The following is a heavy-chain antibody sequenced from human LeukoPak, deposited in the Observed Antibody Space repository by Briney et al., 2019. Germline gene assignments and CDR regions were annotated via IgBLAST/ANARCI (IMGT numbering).Heavy chain of an antibody. CDR2: ICYSGST. V-gene: IGHV4-39*01. CDR1: GASISRSDYF. D-gene: IGHD4-17*01. CDR3: ARSSEYGDPFNY. J-gene: IGHJ4*02. Sequence: PSETLSLTCTVSGASISRSDYFWGWIRQPPGKGLEWIGSICYSGSTYYSPSLKGRVTISVDTSKNQFSLKLNSVTAADTAVYYCARSSEYGDPFNYWGQGTLVTVSS.